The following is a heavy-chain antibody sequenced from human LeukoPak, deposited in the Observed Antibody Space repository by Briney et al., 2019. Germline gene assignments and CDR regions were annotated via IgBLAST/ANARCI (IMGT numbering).Heavy chain of an antibody. D-gene: IGHD4-17*01. CDR3: ARHHFQVRLTVTTPLYGMDV. Sequence: PSETLSLTCTVSGGSISSYYWSWIRQPPGKGLEWLGYIYYSGSTNYNPSLKSRVTISVDTSKNQFSLKLSSVTAADTAVYYCARHHFQVRLTVTTPLYGMDVWGQGTTVTVSS. CDR2: IYYSGST. J-gene: IGHJ6*02. V-gene: IGHV4-59*08. CDR1: GGSISSYY.